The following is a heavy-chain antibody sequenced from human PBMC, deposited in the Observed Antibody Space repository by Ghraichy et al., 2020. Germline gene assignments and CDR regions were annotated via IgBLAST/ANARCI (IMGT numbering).Heavy chain of an antibody. CDR2: INPNSGGT. V-gene: IGHV1-2*06. CDR3: AREADIVATILGRHFDY. J-gene: IGHJ4*02. D-gene: IGHD5-12*01. Sequence: ASVKVSCKASGYTFTGYYMHWVRQAPGQGLEWMGRINPNSGGTNYAQKFQGRVTMTWDTSISTAYMELSRLRSDDTAVYYCAREADIVATILGRHFDYWGQGTLVTVSS. CDR1: GYTFTGYY.